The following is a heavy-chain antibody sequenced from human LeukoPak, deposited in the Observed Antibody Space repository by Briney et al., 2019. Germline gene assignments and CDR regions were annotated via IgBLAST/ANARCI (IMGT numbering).Heavy chain of an antibody. Sequence: SETLSLTCAVYGGSFSGYYWSWIRQPPGKGLEWIGEINHSGSTNYNPSLKSRVTISVDTSKNQFSLKLSSVTAADTAVYYCARPGAMTGYSSSWYSRNWYFDLWGRGTLVTVPS. CDR1: GGSFSGYY. CDR2: INHSGST. J-gene: IGHJ2*01. V-gene: IGHV4-34*01. CDR3: ARPGAMTGYSSSWYSRNWYFDL. D-gene: IGHD6-13*01.